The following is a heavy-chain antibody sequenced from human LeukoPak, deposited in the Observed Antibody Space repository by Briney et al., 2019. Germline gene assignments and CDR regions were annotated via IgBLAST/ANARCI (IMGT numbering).Heavy chain of an antibody. D-gene: IGHD3-22*01. J-gene: IGHJ6*02. CDR2: IKQDGSEK. CDR3: ARSETTYYYDSSVYFYYYYGMDV. Sequence: PGGSLRLSCAASGFTFSNYWMTWVRQAPGKGLEWVANIKQDGSEKYYVDSGKGRFTISRDNAKNSLYLQMNSLRAEDTAVYYCARSETTYYYDSSVYFYYYYGMDVWGQGTTVTVSS. CDR1: GFTFSNYW. V-gene: IGHV3-7*01.